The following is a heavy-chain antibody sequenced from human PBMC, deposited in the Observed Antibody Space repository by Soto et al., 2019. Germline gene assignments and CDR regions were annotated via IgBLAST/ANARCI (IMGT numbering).Heavy chain of an antibody. CDR2: ISSSSSYI. CDR3: ARDSGSSPGVNYYYYGMDV. V-gene: IGHV3-21*01. J-gene: IGHJ6*02. Sequence: EVQLVESGGGLVKPGGSLRLSCAASGFTFSSYSMNWVRQAPGKGLEWVSSISSSSSYIYYADSVKGRFTISRDNAENSLYLQMNSLRAEDTAVYYCARDSGSSPGVNYYYYGMDVWGQGTTVTVSS. D-gene: IGHD1-26*01. CDR1: GFTFSSYS.